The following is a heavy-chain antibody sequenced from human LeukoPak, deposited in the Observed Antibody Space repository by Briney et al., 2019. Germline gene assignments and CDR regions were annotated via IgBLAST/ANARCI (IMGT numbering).Heavy chain of an antibody. CDR2: INPNSGGT. CDR1: GYTFTGYY. D-gene: IGHD5-12*01. J-gene: IGHJ4*02. Sequence: GASVKVSCKASGYTFTGYYVHWVRQAPGQGLEWMGWINPNSGGTNYAQKFQGRVTMSRDTSISTAYMELSRLRSDYTAVYYCARPDIVATWGFDYWGQGTLVTVSS. V-gene: IGHV1-2*02. CDR3: ARPDIVATWGFDY.